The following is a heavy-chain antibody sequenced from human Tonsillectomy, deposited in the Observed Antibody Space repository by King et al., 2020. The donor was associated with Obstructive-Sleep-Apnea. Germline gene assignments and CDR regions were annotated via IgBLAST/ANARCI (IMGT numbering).Heavy chain of an antibody. Sequence: QLQESGPGLVKPSETLSLTCTVSGYSISSGYYWGWIRQPPGKGLEWVGSIYHSGSTNYNPSLKSRVTISVDTSKNQFSLRLSSVTAADTAVYYCARDPLGQGNWGQGTLVTVSS. V-gene: IGHV4-38-2*02. CDR3: ARDPLGQGN. CDR1: GYSISSGYY. J-gene: IGHJ4*02. CDR2: IYHSGST.